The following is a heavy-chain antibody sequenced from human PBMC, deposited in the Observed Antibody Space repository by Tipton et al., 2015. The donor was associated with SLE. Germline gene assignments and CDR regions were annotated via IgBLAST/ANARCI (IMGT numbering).Heavy chain of an antibody. CDR3: ARVDIVATIDY. Sequence: TLSLTCTVSGGSISSYYWSWIRQPPGKGLEWIGYIYYSGSTNYNPSLKSRVTISVDTSKNQFSLKLSSVTAADTAVYYCARVDIVATIDYWGQETLVTVSS. D-gene: IGHD5-12*01. CDR2: IYYSGST. CDR1: GGSISSYY. J-gene: IGHJ4*02. V-gene: IGHV4-59*08.